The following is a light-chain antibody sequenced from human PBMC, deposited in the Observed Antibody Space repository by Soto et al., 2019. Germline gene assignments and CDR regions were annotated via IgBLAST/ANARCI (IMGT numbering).Light chain of an antibody. J-gene: IGLJ2*01. CDR3: TSYTSSNTLV. CDR2: EVS. Sequence: QSALTQPASVSGSPGQSITISCTGANSDVGGYNYVSWYQHHPGKAPKLMIYEVSNRPSGVSDRFSGSKSGNTASLTISGLQAEDEADYYCTSYTSSNTLVFSGGTKLTVL. CDR1: NSDVGGYNY. V-gene: IGLV2-14*01.